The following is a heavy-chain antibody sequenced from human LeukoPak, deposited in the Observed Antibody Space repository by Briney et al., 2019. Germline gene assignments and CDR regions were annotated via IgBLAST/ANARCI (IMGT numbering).Heavy chain of an antibody. V-gene: IGHV3-30-3*01. CDR3: ARDSLRAAAFDY. Sequence: GGSLRLSCAASGFTFSDYAMSWVRQAPGKGLEWVAVISYDGSNKYYADSVKGRFTISRDNSKNTLYLQMNSLRAEDTAVYYCARDSLRAAAFDYWGQETLVTVSS. J-gene: IGHJ4*02. CDR1: GFTFSDYA. CDR2: ISYDGSNK. D-gene: IGHD2-15*01.